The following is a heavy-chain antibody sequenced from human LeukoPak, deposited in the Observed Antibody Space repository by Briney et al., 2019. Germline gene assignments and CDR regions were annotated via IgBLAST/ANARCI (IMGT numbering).Heavy chain of an antibody. Sequence: PGGSLRLSCAASGFAFSSYWMPWVRQAPGKGLVWVSCIKSDGSSTTYAESVKGRFTISRDNAKNTLHLQMNSLRAEDTAVYYCARDSSSWYYDYWGQGTLVTVSS. J-gene: IGHJ4*02. CDR3: ARDSSSWYYDY. CDR1: GFAFSSYW. CDR2: IKSDGSST. V-gene: IGHV3-74*03. D-gene: IGHD6-13*01.